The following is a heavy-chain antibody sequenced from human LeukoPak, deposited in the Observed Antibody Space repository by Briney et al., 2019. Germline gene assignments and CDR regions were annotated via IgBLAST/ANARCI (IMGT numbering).Heavy chain of an antibody. CDR1: GYTITSYG. J-gene: IGHJ5*02. D-gene: IGHD2-15*01. CDR3: ARDRAGGYCSGGSCRPTNYSLLYNWFDP. V-gene: IGHV1-69*06. Sequence: GASVKVSCKASGYTITSYGISWVRQAPGQGLEWMGGIIPIFGTANYAQKFQGRVTITADKSTSTAYMELSSLRSEDTAVYYCARDRAGGYCSGGSCRPTNYSLLYNWFDPWGQGTLVTVSS. CDR2: IIPIFGTA.